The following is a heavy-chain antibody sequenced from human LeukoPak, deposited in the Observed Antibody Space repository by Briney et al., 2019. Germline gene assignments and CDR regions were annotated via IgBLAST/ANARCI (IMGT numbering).Heavy chain of an antibody. V-gene: IGHV1-3*01. CDR3: ARDRVSDFWSGYFTEYFDY. Sequence: ASVKVSCKASGYTFTSYAMHWVRQAPGQRLEWMGWINAGNGNTKYSQKFQGRVTMTRDTSISTAYMELSRLRSDDTAVYYCARDRVSDFWSGYFTEYFDYWGQGTLVTVSS. D-gene: IGHD3-3*01. J-gene: IGHJ4*02. CDR1: GYTFTSYA. CDR2: INAGNGNT.